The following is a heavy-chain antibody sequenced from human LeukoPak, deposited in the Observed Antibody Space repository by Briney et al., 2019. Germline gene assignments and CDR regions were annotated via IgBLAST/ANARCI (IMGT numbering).Heavy chain of an antibody. V-gene: IGHV1-2*02. Sequence: ASVKVSCKASGYTVTAYNIHWVRQAPGQGLEWMGWINPNSGGTKFAQKFQGRVTMTRDTSISTAYMELFSLTSDDTAVYYCARPGYSGNYPIDYWGQGTLVAVPS. CDR3: ARPGYSGNYPIDY. CDR2: INPNSGGT. CDR1: GYTVTAYN. J-gene: IGHJ4*02. D-gene: IGHD1-26*01.